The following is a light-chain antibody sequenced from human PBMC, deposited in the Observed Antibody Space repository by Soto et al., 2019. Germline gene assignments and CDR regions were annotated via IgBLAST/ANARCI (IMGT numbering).Light chain of an antibody. CDR3: QSYNDWPFA. Sequence: EIVMTQSPATLSVSPGERVTLSCRASESPFGFLAWYQHKPGQAPRLLIYGVCTKATGVPARFSGSGSATDFTLTITSLQSDDSAVYYCQSYNDWPFAFGQGTKLEI. CDR2: GVC. V-gene: IGKV3-15*01. CDR1: ESPFGF. J-gene: IGKJ2*01.